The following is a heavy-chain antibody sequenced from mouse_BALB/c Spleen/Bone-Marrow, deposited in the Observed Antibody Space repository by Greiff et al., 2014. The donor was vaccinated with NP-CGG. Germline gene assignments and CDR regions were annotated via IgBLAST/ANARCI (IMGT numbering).Heavy chain of an antibody. CDR3: TRSYGSSYEYYFDY. Sequence: QVQLQQPGAELVRPGASVKLSCKASGYTFTSYWRNWVKQRPGQGLEWIGNIYPSDSYTNYNQKFKDKATLTVDKSSSTAYMQLSSPTSEDSAVYYCTRSYGSSYEYYFDYWGQGTTLTVSS. D-gene: IGHD1-1*01. CDR1: GYTFTSYW. CDR2: IYPSDSYT. J-gene: IGHJ2*01. V-gene: IGHV1-69*02.